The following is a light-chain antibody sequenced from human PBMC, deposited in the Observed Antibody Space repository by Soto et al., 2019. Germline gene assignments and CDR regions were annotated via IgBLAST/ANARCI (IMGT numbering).Light chain of an antibody. V-gene: IGLV2-18*02. CDR1: SSDVGSYNR. CDR2: EVS. CDR3: SSFTSSNTWV. Sequence: QSALTQPPSVSGSPGQSVTISCTGTSSDVGSYNRVSWYQQPPGTAPKLMIYEVSNRPSGVPXRFXGSKXXNTAXLXXSGLQAEDEADYYCSSFTSSNTWVFGGGTKLTVL. J-gene: IGLJ3*02.